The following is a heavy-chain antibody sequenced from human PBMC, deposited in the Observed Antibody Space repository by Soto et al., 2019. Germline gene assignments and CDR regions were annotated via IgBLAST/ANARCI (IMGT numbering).Heavy chain of an antibody. CDR2: IYYSGST. Sequence: SETLSLTCTVSGGSISSYYWSWIRQPPGKGLEWIGYIYYSGSTNYNPSPKSRVTISVDTSKNQFSLKLSSVTAADTAVYYCASTPFVYYDILTGTAFDIWGQGTMVTVSS. J-gene: IGHJ3*02. V-gene: IGHV4-59*01. D-gene: IGHD3-9*01. CDR1: GGSISSYY. CDR3: ASTPFVYYDILTGTAFDI.